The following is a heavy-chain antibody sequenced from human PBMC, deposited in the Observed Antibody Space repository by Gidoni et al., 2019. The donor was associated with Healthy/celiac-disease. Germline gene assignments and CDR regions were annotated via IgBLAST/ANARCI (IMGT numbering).Heavy chain of an antibody. CDR1: GGSISSSRYY. Sequence: QLQLQESGPGLVKPSETLSLTCTVSGGSISSSRYYWGWIRQPPGKGLEWIGSIYYSGSTYYNPSLKSRVTISVDTSKNQFSLKLSSVTAADTAVYYCASPPPGGPFDYWGQGTLVTVSS. J-gene: IGHJ4*02. CDR2: IYYSGST. CDR3: ASPPPGGPFDY. V-gene: IGHV4-39*01.